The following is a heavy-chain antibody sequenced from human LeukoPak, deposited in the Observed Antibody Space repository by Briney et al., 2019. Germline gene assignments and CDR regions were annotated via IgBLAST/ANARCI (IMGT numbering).Heavy chain of an antibody. CDR1: GFTFSSYA. V-gene: IGHV3-64*01. CDR2: ISSNGGST. CDR3: ARDAYYYDSSGYYYLDY. Sequence: GGSQRLSCAASGFTFSSYAMHWVRQAPGKGLEYVSAISSNGGSTYYANSVKGRFTISRDNSKNTLYLQMGSLRAEDMAVYYCARDAYYYDSSGYYYLDYWGQGTLVTVSS. D-gene: IGHD3-22*01. J-gene: IGHJ4*02.